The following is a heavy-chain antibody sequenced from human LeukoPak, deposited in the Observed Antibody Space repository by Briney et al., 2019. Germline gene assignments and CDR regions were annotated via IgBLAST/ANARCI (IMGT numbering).Heavy chain of an antibody. CDR3: AREWELRPQGAFDI. CDR2: IAPNSGDT. CDR1: GYTFTDYY. Sequence: ASVKVSCKASGYTFTDYYMHWVRQAPGQGLGWMGWIAPNSGDTNYAQKFQGRVTMTRDTSISTAHMELSRLKSDDTAVYYCAREWELRPQGAFDIWGQGTMVTVPS. V-gene: IGHV1-2*02. J-gene: IGHJ3*02. D-gene: IGHD1-26*01.